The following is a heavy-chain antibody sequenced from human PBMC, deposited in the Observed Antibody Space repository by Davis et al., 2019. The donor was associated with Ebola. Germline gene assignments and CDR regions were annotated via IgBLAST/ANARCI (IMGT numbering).Heavy chain of an antibody. J-gene: IGHJ5*02. CDR2: IYYSGST. Sequence: PSETLSLTCTVSGGSLSSGDYYWGWIRQPPGKGLEWIGYIYYSGSTYYNPSLKSRVSMTVDTSKDQFSLKLSSVTAADTAVYYCARDKYGSEDNWFDPWGQGILVTVSS. D-gene: IGHD3-10*01. CDR1: GGSLSSGDYY. CDR3: ARDKYGSEDNWFDP. V-gene: IGHV4-30-4*01.